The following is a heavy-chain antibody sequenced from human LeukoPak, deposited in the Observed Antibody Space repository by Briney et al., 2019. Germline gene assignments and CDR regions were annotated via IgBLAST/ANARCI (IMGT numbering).Heavy chain of an antibody. CDR2: IYPGDSDT. Sequence: GESLKISCKGSGYSFTSYWSGWVRQMPGKGLEWMGIIYPGDSDTRCSPSFQGQVTISADKSISTAHLQWSSLKASDTAMYYCARGGYYYDSSGSYYFDYWGQGTLVTVSS. V-gene: IGHV5-51*01. J-gene: IGHJ4*02. D-gene: IGHD3-22*01. CDR1: GYSFTSYW. CDR3: ARGGYYYDSSGSYYFDY.